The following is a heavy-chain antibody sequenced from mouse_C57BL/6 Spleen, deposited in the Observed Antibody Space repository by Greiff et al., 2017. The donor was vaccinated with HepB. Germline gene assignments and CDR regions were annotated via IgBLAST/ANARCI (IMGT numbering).Heavy chain of an antibody. CDR2: ISSGGSYT. CDR1: GFTFSSYG. Sequence: EVMLVESGGDLVKPGGSLKLSCAASGFTFSSYGMSWVRQTPDKRLEWVATISSGGSYTYYPDSVKGRFTISRDNAKNTLYLQMSSLKSEDTAMYYCARPGDYDDWFAYWGQGTLVTVSA. CDR3: ARPGDYDDWFAY. J-gene: IGHJ3*01. V-gene: IGHV5-6*01. D-gene: IGHD2-4*01.